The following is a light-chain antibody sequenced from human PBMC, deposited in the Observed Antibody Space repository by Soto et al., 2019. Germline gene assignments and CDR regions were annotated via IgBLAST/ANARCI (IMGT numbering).Light chain of an antibody. Sequence: DIHMTQSPSTLSATEGDRVTITCRPSQGVSAYLAWYQQKPGRAPKLLIYEASTLQTGVPSRFSGSASAPELSLTISRLQPDDFATYFCQQYNSFPTFGQGTKVDI. CDR1: QGVSAY. CDR2: EAS. CDR3: QQYNSFPT. J-gene: IGKJ1*01. V-gene: IGKV1-5*01.